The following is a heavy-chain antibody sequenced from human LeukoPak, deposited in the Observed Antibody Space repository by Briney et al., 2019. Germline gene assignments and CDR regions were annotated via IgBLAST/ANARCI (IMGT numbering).Heavy chain of an antibody. D-gene: IGHD3-3*01. CDR2: IIPIFGTA. CDR1: GGTFSRYA. Sequence: ASVKVSCKASGGTFSRYAISWVRQAPGQGLEWMGRIIPIFGTANYAQKFQGRVTITTDESTSTAYMELSSLRSEDTAVYYCAREKYDFWSGALGYWGQGTLVTVSS. J-gene: IGHJ4*02. V-gene: IGHV1-69*05. CDR3: AREKYDFWSGALGY.